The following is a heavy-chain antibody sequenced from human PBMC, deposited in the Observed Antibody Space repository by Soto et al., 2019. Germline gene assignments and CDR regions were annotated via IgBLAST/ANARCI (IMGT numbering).Heavy chain of an antibody. D-gene: IGHD1-1*01. CDR2: INAGNGNT. V-gene: IGHV1-3*01. CDR3: ARFSPRNWNPGGY. J-gene: IGHJ4*02. Sequence: QVQLVQSGAEVKKPGASVKVSCKASGYTFTSYATHWVRQAPGQRLEWMGWINAGNGNTKYSQKFQGRVTITRDTSASTAYMELSSLRSEDTAVYYCARFSPRNWNPGGYWGQGTLVTVSS. CDR1: GYTFTSYA.